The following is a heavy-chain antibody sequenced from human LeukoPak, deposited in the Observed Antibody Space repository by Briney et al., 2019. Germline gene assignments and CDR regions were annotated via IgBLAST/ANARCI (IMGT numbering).Heavy chain of an antibody. D-gene: IGHD6-13*01. CDR3: AKGRIAAASTNWFDP. CDR2: VSGSGTTT. CDR1: GFTFSSYA. V-gene: IGHV3-23*01. J-gene: IGHJ5*02. Sequence: GGSLRLSCATSGFTFSSYAKNWVRQAPGKGLEWVSVVSGSGTTTYYADSVKGRFTISRDDSKNTLYLQMNSLRSEDTAVYYCAKGRIAAASTNWFDPWGQGTLATVSS.